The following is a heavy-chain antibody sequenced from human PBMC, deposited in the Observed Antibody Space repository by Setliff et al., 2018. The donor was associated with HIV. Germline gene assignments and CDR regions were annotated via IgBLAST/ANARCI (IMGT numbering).Heavy chain of an antibody. V-gene: IGHV3-48*03. Sequence: GSLRLSCAASGFTFRNYKFNWVRQAPGRGLEWVSSISIGSGGAIDYADSVQGRFTISRDNSKNSLYLQMNSLRVEDTAVYYCARDYLYYNLYDGSPVYGMDVWGQGTTVTVSS. CDR1: GFTFRNYK. J-gene: IGHJ6*02. D-gene: IGHD3-3*01. CDR2: ISIGSGGAI. CDR3: ARDYLYYNLYDGSPVYGMDV.